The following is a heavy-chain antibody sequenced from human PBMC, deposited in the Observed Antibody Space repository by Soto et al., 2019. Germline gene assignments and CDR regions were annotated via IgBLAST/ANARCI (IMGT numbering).Heavy chain of an antibody. CDR3: AKGPAIVLVPAAMNYYYGMDV. D-gene: IGHD2-2*01. CDR2: ISYDGSNK. Sequence: GSLRLSCAASGFTFSSYGMHWVRQAPGEGLEWVALISYDGSNKYYADSVKGRFTISRDYSKNTLYLQMNSLRAEDTAVYYCAKGPAIVLVPAAMNYYYGMDVWGQGTTVTVSS. V-gene: IGHV3-30*18. J-gene: IGHJ6*02. CDR1: GFTFSSYG.